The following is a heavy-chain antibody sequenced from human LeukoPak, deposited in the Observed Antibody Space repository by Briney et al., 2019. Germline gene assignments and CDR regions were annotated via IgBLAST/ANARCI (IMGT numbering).Heavy chain of an antibody. V-gene: IGHV1-69*04. CDR2: IIPILGIA. CDR1: GGTFSSYA. Sequence: SVKVSCKASGGTFSSYAISWVRQAPGQGLEWMGRIIPILGIANYAQKFQGRVTITADKSTSTAYMELSSLRSEDTAVYYCARSLAVAGTEGFDYWGQGTLVTVSS. J-gene: IGHJ4*02. CDR3: ARSLAVAGTEGFDY. D-gene: IGHD6-19*01.